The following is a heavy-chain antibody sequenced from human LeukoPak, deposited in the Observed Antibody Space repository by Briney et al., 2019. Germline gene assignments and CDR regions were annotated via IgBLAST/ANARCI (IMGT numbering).Heavy chain of an antibody. V-gene: IGHV3-21*01. CDR1: GFTFSDYS. CDR3: AREISAGGFDY. CDR2: IGGSNRSG. Sequence: GGSLRLSCAASGFTFSDYSMNWVRQAPGRGLEWVSSIGGSNRSGFYADSMKGRFTISRDNTRNSLYLQMNSLRAEDTAVYYCAREISAGGFDYWGQGTLVAVSS. D-gene: IGHD6-13*01. J-gene: IGHJ4*02.